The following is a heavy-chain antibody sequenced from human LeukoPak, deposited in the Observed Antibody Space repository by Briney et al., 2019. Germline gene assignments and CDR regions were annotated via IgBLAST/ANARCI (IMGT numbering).Heavy chain of an antibody. CDR2: INPNSGGT. CDR3: ARDPGYGDYTYYYYYYYMDV. D-gene: IGHD4-17*01. CDR1: GYNFTGYY. Sequence: ASVKVSCKASGYNFTGYYMHWVRQAPGQGLEWMGWINPNSGGTKYAQKFQGRVTMTRDTSITTAYTELSGLISDDTAVYYCARDPGYGDYTYYYYYYYMDVWGKGTTVTVSS. V-gene: IGHV1-2*02. J-gene: IGHJ6*03.